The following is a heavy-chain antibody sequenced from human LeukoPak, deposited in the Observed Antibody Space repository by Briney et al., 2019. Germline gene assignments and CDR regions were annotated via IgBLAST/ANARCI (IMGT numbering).Heavy chain of an antibody. CDR3: ARLSSSYYDILTGYYGYYYYYGMDV. D-gene: IGHD3-9*01. CDR2: IYYSGST. CDR1: GGSISSYY. J-gene: IGHJ6*02. V-gene: IGHV4-59*08. Sequence: SQTLSLTCTVSGGSISSYYWSWIRQPPGKGLEWIGYIYYSGSTNYNPSLKSRVTISVDTSKNQFSLKLSSVTAADTAVYYCARLSSSYYDILTGYYGYYYYYGMDVWGQGTTVTVSS.